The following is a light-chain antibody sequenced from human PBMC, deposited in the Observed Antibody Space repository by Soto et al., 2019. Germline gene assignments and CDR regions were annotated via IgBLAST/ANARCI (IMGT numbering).Light chain of an antibody. V-gene: IGLV1-40*01. J-gene: IGLJ1*01. CDR3: QSYDSSLSGYV. CDR2: GNS. Sequence: QLVLTKPPSVSGAPGQRVTISCTGSSSNIGAGYDVHWYQQLPGTAPKLLIYGNSNRPSGVPDRFSGSKSGTSASLAITGLQAEDEADYYCQSYDSSLSGYVFGTGTKLTVL. CDR1: SSNIGAGYD.